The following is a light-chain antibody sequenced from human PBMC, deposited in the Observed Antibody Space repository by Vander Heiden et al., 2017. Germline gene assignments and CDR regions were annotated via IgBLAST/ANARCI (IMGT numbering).Light chain of an antibody. CDR3: QQYGSSLWT. CDR1: QSVSSSY. CDR2: GAS. Sequence: EIVLTQSPGTLSSSPGERATLTCRASQSVSSSYLAWYQQKPVQAPRLLIYGASSSATGIPDRFSGRGSGTDFTLAISRLEPEDFALYYCQQYGSSLWTFGQGTKVEIK. V-gene: IGKV3-20*01. J-gene: IGKJ1*01.